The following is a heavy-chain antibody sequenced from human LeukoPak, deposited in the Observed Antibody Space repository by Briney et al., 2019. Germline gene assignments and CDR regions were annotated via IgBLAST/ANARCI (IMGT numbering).Heavy chain of an antibody. V-gene: IGHV3-9*03. CDR3: AKDSGRWLQLGWFDP. CDR1: GFTFDDYA. D-gene: IGHD5-24*01. Sequence: PGRSLRLSCAASGFTFDDYAMHWVRQAPGKGLVWVSGISWNSGSIGYADSVKGRFTISRDNAKNSLYLQMNSLRAEDMALYYCAKDSGRWLQLGWFDPWGQGTLVTVSS. J-gene: IGHJ5*02. CDR2: ISWNSGSI.